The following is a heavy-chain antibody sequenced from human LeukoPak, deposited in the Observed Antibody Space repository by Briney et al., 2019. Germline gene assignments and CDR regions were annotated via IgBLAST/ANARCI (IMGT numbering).Heavy chain of an antibody. V-gene: IGHV5-51*01. CDR3: ARHPAPFYCSSTSCHYYYYGMDV. J-gene: IGHJ6*02. CDR2: IYPGDSDT. D-gene: IGHD2-2*01. Sequence: GESLKISCKGSGYKFTSYYIGWVRQMPGKGLEWMGIIYPGDSDTRYSPSFEGQVTISADKSISTAYLQWNSLKASDTATYYCARHPAPFYCSSTSCHYYYYGMDVWGQGTTVTVSS. CDR1: GYKFTSYY.